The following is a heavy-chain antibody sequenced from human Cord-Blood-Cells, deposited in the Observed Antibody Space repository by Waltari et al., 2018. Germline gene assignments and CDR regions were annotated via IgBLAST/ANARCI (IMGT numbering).Heavy chain of an antibody. V-gene: IGHV4-39*01. CDR2: IYYSGST. J-gene: IGHJ4*02. CDR1: GGSISSSSYY. Sequence: QLQLQESGPGLVKPSETLSLTCTVSGGSISSSSYYWGWIRQPPGKGLGWIGSIYYSGSTYYNPSLKSRVTISVDTSKNQFSLKLSSVTAADTAVYYCARHMDFWSGYYFDYWGQGTLVTVSS. D-gene: IGHD3-3*01. CDR3: ARHMDFWSGYYFDY.